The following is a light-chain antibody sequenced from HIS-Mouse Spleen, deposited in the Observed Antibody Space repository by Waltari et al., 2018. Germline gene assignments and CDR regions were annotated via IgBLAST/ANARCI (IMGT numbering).Light chain of an antibody. CDR3: MQSIQLPQA. V-gene: IGKV4-1*01. J-gene: IGKJ1*01. CDR1: QSVLYSSNNKNY. Sequence: DIVMTQSPDSLAVSLGERATINCKSSQSVLYSSNNKNYLAWYQQKPGQPPKLLIYWASTRESGVPDRFSGSGSGTDFTLKISRVEAEDVGVYYCMQSIQLPQAFGQGTKVEIK. CDR2: WAS.